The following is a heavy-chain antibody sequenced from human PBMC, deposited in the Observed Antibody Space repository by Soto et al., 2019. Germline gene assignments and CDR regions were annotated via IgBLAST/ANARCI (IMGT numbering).Heavy chain of an antibody. CDR3: AGGWRGTGVAWFGVARLPTVGRMDV. CDR1: SGSISSSNW. Sequence: QVQLQESGPGLVKPSGTLSLTCAVSSGSISSSNWWSWVRQPPGKGMEWIGEIYHSGSTNYNPSLKSRVTISVDKSKTQFSLKLSSVTAADTAVYYCAGGWRGTGVAWFGVARLPTVGRMDVWGKGTTVTVSS. J-gene: IGHJ6*03. CDR2: IYHSGST. V-gene: IGHV4-4*02. D-gene: IGHD3-10*01.